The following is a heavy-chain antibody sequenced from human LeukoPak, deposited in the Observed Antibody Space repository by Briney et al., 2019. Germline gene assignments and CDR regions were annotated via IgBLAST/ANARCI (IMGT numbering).Heavy chain of an antibody. V-gene: IGHV1-46*03. Sequence: ASVKVSCKASGYTFTSYYMHWVRQAPGQGLEWMGVINPSGGSTSYAQKFQGRVTMTRDTSTSTVYMELSSLRPEDTAVYYCATGAGSSCPDYWGQGTLVTVSS. CDR2: INPSGGST. D-gene: IGHD6-13*01. CDR3: ATGAGSSCPDY. J-gene: IGHJ4*02. CDR1: GYTFTSYY.